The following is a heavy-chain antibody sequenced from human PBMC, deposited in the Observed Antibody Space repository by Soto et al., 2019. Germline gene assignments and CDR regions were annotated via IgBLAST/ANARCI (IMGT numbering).Heavy chain of an antibody. D-gene: IGHD3-3*01. CDR1: GFTFSSYA. V-gene: IGHV3-23*01. J-gene: IGHJ5*02. CDR2: ISGSGGST. CDR3: AKHYYDFWSGYPRPNWFDP. Sequence: PGGSLRLSCAASGFTFSSYAMSWVRQAPGKGLEWVSAISGSGGSTYYADSVKGRFTISRDNSKNTLYLQMNSLRAEDTAVYYCAKHYYDFWSGYPRPNWFDPWGQGTLVTVSS.